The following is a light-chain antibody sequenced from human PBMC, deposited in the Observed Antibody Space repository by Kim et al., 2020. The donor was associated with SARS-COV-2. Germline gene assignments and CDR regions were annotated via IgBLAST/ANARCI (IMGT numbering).Light chain of an antibody. CDR2: YES. CDR1: SIGSKS. CDR3: QVWDSSSDHRVV. J-gene: IGLJ2*01. V-gene: IGLV3-21*04. Sequence: PGKTARITCGGNSIGSKSVPWYQEKPGQAPVLFMSYESDRPSGIPERFSGSNSGNTATLTISRVEAGDEADYYCQVWDSSSDHRVVFGGGTQLTVL.